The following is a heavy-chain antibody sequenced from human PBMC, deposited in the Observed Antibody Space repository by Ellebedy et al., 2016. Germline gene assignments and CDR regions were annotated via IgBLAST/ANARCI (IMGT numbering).Heavy chain of an antibody. Sequence: GESLKISCKGSAYSFTGHWIAWVRQMPGKGLEWMGIIYPGDSDTRYSPSFQGHVTISADKSISTAHLQWSSLKASDTAMYYCARHMNTAMTNDYWGQGTLVTVSS. D-gene: IGHD5-18*01. CDR2: IYPGDSDT. CDR1: AYSFTGHW. J-gene: IGHJ4*02. CDR3: ARHMNTAMTNDY. V-gene: IGHV5-51*01.